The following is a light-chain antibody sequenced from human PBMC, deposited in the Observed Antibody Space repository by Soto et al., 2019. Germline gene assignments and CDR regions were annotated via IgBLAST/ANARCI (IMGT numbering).Light chain of an antibody. J-gene: IGLJ1*01. V-gene: IGLV2-14*01. CDR2: DVS. Sequence: QSALTQPASVSGSPGQSITISCTGTSSDVGGYNYVSWYQQHPGKAPKLMIYDVSNRPSGVSNRFSGSNSSNTASPTIYGLQAEEEADYYCCSDTSGSTAKDVFGTGTKVTVL. CDR3: CSDTSGSTAKDV. CDR1: SSDVGGYNY.